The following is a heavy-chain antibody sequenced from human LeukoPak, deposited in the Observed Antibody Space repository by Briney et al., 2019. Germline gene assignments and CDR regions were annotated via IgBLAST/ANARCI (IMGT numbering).Heavy chain of an antibody. Sequence: PSQTLSLTCTVSGGSISSGSYYWNWIRQPAGKGLEWIGHIYTSGSTNYNPSLKSRVTISVDTSKNQFSLKLSSVTAADTAVYYCAREEENYYDSSGYYRDCWFDPWGQGTLVTVSS. CDR2: IYTSGST. CDR3: AREEENYYDSSGYYRDCWFDP. V-gene: IGHV4-61*09. CDR1: GGSISSGSYY. D-gene: IGHD3-22*01. J-gene: IGHJ5*02.